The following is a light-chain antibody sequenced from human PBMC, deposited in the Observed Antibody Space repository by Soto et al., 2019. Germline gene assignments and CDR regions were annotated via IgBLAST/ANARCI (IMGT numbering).Light chain of an antibody. CDR2: DAS. J-gene: IGKJ2*02. Sequence: DIQMTQSPSTLSASVGDRVTITCRASQSVDKWLAWYQQKPGKAPKLLIYDASSLGTGVSSRFSGSGSGTHFTLTISSLQPADIATYYCQQFDSVPCTFGQGTKLEMK. CDR3: QQFDSVPCT. CDR1: QSVDKW. V-gene: IGKV1-5*01.